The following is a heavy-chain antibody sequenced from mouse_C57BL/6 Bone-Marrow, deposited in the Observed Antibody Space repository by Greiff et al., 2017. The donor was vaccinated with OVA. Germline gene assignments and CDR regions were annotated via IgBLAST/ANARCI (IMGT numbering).Heavy chain of an antibody. J-gene: IGHJ4*01. CDR3: ARCYYGAMDY. CDR1: GYTFTSYG. V-gene: IGHV1-81*01. D-gene: IGHD1-1*01. CDR2: IYPRSGNT. Sequence: QVQLQQSGAELARPGASVKLSCKASGYTFTSYGISWVKQRTGQGLEWIGEIYPRSGNTYYNEKFKGKATLSADKSSSTAYMELRSLTSEDSAVYFCARCYYGAMDYWGQGTSVTVSS.